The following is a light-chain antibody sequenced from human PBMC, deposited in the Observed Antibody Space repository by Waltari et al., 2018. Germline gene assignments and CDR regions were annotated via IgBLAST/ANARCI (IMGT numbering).Light chain of an antibody. Sequence: QSALTQPASVSGSPGQSITISCTGTGRDIGAYYYVSWYQQHPAKLPKVIIYDVSLRPSGISDRFSGSKSGNTASLTISGLQAEDEGDYYCSSFTTSDTLVIFGGGSKVTVL. CDR2: DVS. J-gene: IGLJ2*01. CDR1: GRDIGAYYY. V-gene: IGLV2-14*03. CDR3: SSFTTSDTLVI.